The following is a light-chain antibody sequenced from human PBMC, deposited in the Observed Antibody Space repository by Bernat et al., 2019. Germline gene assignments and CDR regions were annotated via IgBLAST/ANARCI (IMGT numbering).Light chain of an antibody. J-gene: IGKJ5*01. CDR3: QQGYSTPET. V-gene: IGKV1-39*01. CDR1: QSISSY. CDR2: AAS. Sequence: DTQMTQSPSSLSASVGDRVTITCRASQSISSYLNWYQQKPGKAPKLLIYAASSLQSGVPSRFSGSGSGTDFTLTISSLQPEDFATYYCQQGYSTPETFGEGRRLEIK.